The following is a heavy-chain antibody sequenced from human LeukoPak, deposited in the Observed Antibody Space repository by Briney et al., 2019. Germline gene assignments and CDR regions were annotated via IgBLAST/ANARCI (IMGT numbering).Heavy chain of an antibody. CDR2: ISSGSTYI. CDR1: GFTVSSNY. D-gene: IGHD1-26*01. Sequence: GGSLRLSCAASGFTVSSNYMSWVRQAPGKGLEWVSSISSGSTYIYYADSMKGRFTISRDNAKNSLYLQMNTLRAEDTAVYYCARDRIYSGIYHDTFDIWGHGTMVTVSS. J-gene: IGHJ3*02. CDR3: ARDRIYSGIYHDTFDI. V-gene: IGHV3-21*01.